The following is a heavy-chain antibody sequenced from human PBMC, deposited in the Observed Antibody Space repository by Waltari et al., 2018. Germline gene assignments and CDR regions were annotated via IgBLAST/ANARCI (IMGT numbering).Heavy chain of an antibody. CDR3: TRLEYTSSGYYYYMDV. Sequence: AQGEESGGGGVRPGESLRRSWAAPGFALADHGSTWVRQTPGRGRGWVAGINWNGATADYAESVEGRFIISRDNAKNSLYLQMNSLRVEDTALYYCTRLEYTSSGYYYYMDVWGKGTTVSVTS. D-gene: IGHD3-10*01. J-gene: IGHJ6*03. CDR2: INWNGATA. V-gene: IGHV3-20*04. CDR1: GFALADHG.